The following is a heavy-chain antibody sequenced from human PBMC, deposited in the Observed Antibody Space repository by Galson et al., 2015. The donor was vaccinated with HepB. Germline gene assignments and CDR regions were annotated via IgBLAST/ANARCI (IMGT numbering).Heavy chain of an antibody. Sequence: SVKVSCKASGGTFSSYAISWVRQAPGQGLEWMGGIIPIFGTANYAQKFQGRVTITADESTSTAYMELSSLRSEDTAVYYCARDEEYITMVRGVTTHYYYYMDVWGKGTTVTVPS. CDR1: GGTFSSYA. CDR3: ARDEEYITMVRGVTTHYYYYMDV. D-gene: IGHD3-10*01. CDR2: IIPIFGTA. J-gene: IGHJ6*03. V-gene: IGHV1-69*13.